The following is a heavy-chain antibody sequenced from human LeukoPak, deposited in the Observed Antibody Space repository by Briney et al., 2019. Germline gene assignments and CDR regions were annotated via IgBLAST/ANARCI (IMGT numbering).Heavy chain of an antibody. D-gene: IGHD3-22*01. J-gene: IGHJ4*02. V-gene: IGHV3-48*03. CDR2: ISSSGTTI. CDR3: AREEYCYDSSGYYLLDY. CDR1: GFTFSSYE. Sequence: GGSLRLSCAASGFTFSSYEMNWVGQAPGKGLEGVSYISSSGTTIYYADSVKGRFTISRDNAKNSLYLQMNSLRAEDTAVYYCAREEYCYDSSGYYLLDYWGQGTLVTVSS.